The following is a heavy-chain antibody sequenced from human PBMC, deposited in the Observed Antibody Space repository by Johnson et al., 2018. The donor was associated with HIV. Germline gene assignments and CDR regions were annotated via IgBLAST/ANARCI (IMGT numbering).Heavy chain of an antibody. V-gene: IGHV3-30*04. CDR3: ASGVTARAPLLI. D-gene: IGHD6-6*01. J-gene: IGHJ3*02. CDR1: GFSLSSYA. CDR2: ISYDGTNT. Sequence: VQLVESGGGVVQPGRSLRLSCAASGFSLSSYAMHWVRQAPGKGLEWVAVISYDGTNTYYADSVKGRFTISRDNSRNSVSLQMIILRPKDTAMYYCASGVTARAPLLIWGQGTMVTVSS.